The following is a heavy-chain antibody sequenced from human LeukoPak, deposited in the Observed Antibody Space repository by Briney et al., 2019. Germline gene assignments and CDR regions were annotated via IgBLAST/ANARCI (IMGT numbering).Heavy chain of an antibody. CDR3: AKIAVAGPHAFDI. CDR2: IRYDGSNK. J-gene: IGHJ3*02. Sequence: GGSLRLSCAASGLTFSSYGMHWVRQAPGKGLEWVAFIRYDGSNKYYADSVKGRFTISRDNSKNTLYLQMNSLRAEDTAVYYCAKIAVAGPHAFDIWGQGTMVTVSS. V-gene: IGHV3-30*02. D-gene: IGHD6-19*01. CDR1: GLTFSSYG.